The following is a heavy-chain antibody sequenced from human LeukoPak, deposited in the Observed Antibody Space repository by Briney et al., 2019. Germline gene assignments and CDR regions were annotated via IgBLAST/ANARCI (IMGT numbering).Heavy chain of an antibody. J-gene: IGHJ6*02. CDR2: IYYSGST. CDR3: ASARGLTGNGMDV. V-gene: IGHV4-39*07. CDR1: GGSISSSSYY. Sequence: PSETLSLTRTVSGGSISSSSYYWGWIRQPPGKGLEWIGSIYYSGSTYYNPSLKSRVTISVDTSKNQFSLKLSSVTAADTAVYYCASARGLTGNGMDVWGQGTTVTVSS. D-gene: IGHD1-20*01.